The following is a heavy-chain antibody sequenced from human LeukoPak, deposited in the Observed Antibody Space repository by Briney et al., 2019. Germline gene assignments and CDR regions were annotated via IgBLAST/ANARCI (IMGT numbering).Heavy chain of an antibody. CDR3: AREGLTYYYDSSGYYYRGY. Sequence: ASVKVSCKASGYTLTSYGISWVRQAPGQGLEWMGWISAYNGNTNYAQKLQGRVTMTTDTSTSTAYMELRSLRSDDTAVYYCAREGLTYYYDSSGYYYRGYWGQGTLVTVSS. V-gene: IGHV1-18*01. CDR1: GYTLTSYG. CDR2: ISAYNGNT. J-gene: IGHJ4*02. D-gene: IGHD3-22*01.